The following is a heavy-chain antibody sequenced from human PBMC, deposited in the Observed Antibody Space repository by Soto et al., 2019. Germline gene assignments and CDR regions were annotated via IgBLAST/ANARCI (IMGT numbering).Heavy chain of an antibody. J-gene: IGHJ6*03. CDR3: ARRARPDFYYMDV. V-gene: IGHV3-64*01. D-gene: IGHD6-6*01. CDR1: GFTLRGYA. CDR2: ISSNGVGT. Sequence: GGSLRLSCAASGFTLRGYAMDWVRQAPGKGLEYVSGISSNGVGTYYANSVQGRFTISRDNSKNTVYLQMGSLRPEDMAVYYCARRARPDFYYMDVWGKGTTVTVSS.